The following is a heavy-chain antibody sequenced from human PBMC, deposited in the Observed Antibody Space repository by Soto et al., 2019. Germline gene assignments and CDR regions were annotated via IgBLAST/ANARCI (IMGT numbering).Heavy chain of an antibody. J-gene: IGHJ6*01. D-gene: IGHD2-2*01. CDR2: ISSSSSYI. V-gene: IGHV3-21*01. CDR1: GFTFSSYS. CDR3: ARGSRGIPAANKNGMGV. Sequence: EVQLVESGGGLVKPGGSLRLSCAASGFTFSSYSMNWVRQAPGKGLEWVSSISSSSSYIYYADSVKGRFTISSDNAKNSLYVQTNSLRAGDTVVYYCARGSRGIPAANKNGMGVRGPGNTVTVSS.